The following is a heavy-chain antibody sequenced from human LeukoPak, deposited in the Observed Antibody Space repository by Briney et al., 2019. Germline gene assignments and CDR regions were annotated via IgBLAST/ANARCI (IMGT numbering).Heavy chain of an antibody. J-gene: IGHJ4*02. CDR2: ISSSSSYI. V-gene: IGHV3-21*01. CDR3: ARQGITGTIDY. D-gene: IGHD1-7*01. Sequence: GGSLRLCCAASGFTFSSYSMNWVRQAPGKGLEWVSSISSSSSYIYYADSVKGRFTISRDNAKNSLYLQMNSLRAEDTAVYYCARQGITGTIDYWGQGTLVTVSS. CDR1: GFTFSSYS.